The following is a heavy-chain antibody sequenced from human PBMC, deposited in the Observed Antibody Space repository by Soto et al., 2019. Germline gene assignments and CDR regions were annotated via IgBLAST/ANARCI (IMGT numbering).Heavy chain of an antibody. V-gene: IGHV5-51*01. Sequence: GESLTISCKGSAYSFTSYWIGWVGQVPGKGLEWMGIIYPGDSDTRYSPSFQGQVTISADKSISTAYLQWSSLKASDTAMYYCARRSDYGSGSYYKDAFDIWGQGTMVTVSS. J-gene: IGHJ3*02. CDR3: ARRSDYGSGSYYKDAFDI. CDR1: AYSFTSYW. D-gene: IGHD3-10*01. CDR2: IYPGDSDT.